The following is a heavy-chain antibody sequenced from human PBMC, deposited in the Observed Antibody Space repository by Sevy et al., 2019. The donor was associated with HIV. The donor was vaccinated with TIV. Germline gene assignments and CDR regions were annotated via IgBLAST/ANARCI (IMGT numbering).Heavy chain of an antibody. Sequence: GGSLRLSCAASGFTFSSYWMSWVRQAPGKGLEWVANIKQDGSEKYYVDSVKGRFTISRDNAKNSLYLQMNSLRAEDTAVYYCARAVVVVAATVFYYYGMDVWAKGPRSPSP. CDR1: GFTFSSYW. CDR2: IKQDGSEK. D-gene: IGHD2-15*01. J-gene: IGHJ6*02. CDR3: ARAVVVVAATVFYYYGMDV. V-gene: IGHV3-7*03.